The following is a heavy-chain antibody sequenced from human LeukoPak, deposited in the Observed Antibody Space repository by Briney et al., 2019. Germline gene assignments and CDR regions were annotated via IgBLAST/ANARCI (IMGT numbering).Heavy chain of an antibody. Sequence: GASVKVSCKASGYTFTSYDINWVRQATGQGLEWMGWMNPNSGNTGYAQKFQGRVTMTRNTSISAAYVELSSLRSEDTAVYYCARGLRIAVAGSGTLGYWGQGTLVTVSS. V-gene: IGHV1-8*01. D-gene: IGHD6-19*01. J-gene: IGHJ4*02. CDR3: ARGLRIAVAGSGTLGY. CDR1: GYTFTSYD. CDR2: MNPNSGNT.